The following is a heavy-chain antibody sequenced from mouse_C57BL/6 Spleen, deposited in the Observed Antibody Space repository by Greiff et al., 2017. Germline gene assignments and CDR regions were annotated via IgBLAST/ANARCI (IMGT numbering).Heavy chain of an antibody. D-gene: IGHD1-1*01. J-gene: IGHJ2*01. CDR1: GYTFTSYW. Sequence: QVQLQQPGAELVSPGSSVKLSCKASGYTFTSYWLHWVKKRPIQGLEWIGNIDPSDSETPYNQKFKDKATLTVDKSSSTAYMQLSSLTSEDSAVYYCARPLLRFFDYRGQCATLTVSS. V-gene: IGHV1-52*01. CDR3: ARPLLRFFDY. CDR2: IDPSDSET.